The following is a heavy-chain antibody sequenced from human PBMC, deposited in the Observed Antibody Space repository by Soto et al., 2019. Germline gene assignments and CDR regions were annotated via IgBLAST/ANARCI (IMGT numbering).Heavy chain of an antibody. J-gene: IGHJ4*02. CDR2: IFSNDEE. Sequence: SGPTLVNPPETLTLTCTVSGFSLSNARMGVSWIRQPPGKALEWLAHIFSNDEESYSTSLRSRLTISKDTSKSQVVLTMTNMDPVDTATYYCARMHYSNLAWNFDYWGQGTLVTVSS. V-gene: IGHV2-26*01. D-gene: IGHD4-4*01. CDR1: GFSLSNARMG. CDR3: ARMHYSNLAWNFDY.